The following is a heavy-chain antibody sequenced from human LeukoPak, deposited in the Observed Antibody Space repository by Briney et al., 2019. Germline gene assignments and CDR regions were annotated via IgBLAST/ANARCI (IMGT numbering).Heavy chain of an antibody. CDR3: ARESGIASTTYYYGMDV. D-gene: IGHD6-25*01. CDR2: IWYDGSNK. V-gene: IGHV3-33*01. CDR1: GFTFSSYG. Sequence: SGGSLRLSCAASGFTFSSYGMHWVRQAPGKGLEWVAVIWYDGSNKYYADSVKGRFTISRDNSKNTLYLQMNSLRAEDTAVYYCARESGIASTTYYYGMDVRGQGTTVTVSS. J-gene: IGHJ6*02.